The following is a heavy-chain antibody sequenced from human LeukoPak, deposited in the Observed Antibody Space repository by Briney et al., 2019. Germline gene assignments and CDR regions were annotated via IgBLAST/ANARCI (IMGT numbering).Heavy chain of an antibody. CDR2: IYSGGTT. V-gene: IGHV3-66*01. J-gene: IGHJ4*02. D-gene: IGHD1-26*01. Sequence: GGSLRLSCVASGLTVSSDYMSWVRQAPGKGLEWVSVIYSGGTTYYADSVKGRFTISRDKTKNTVYLKMNSLRAEDTAVYYCARGRYSGSYYPFDYWGQGTLVTVSS. CDR3: ARGRYSGSYYPFDY. CDR1: GLTVSSDY.